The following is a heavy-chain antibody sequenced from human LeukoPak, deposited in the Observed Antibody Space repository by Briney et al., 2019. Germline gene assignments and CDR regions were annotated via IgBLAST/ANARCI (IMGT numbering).Heavy chain of an antibody. J-gene: IGHJ3*02. CDR1: GFTFSSYG. Sequence: GGSLRLSCAASGFTFSSYGMSWVRQAPGKGLEWVSSISGSGGSTYYADSVKGRFTISRDNSKNTLYLQMNSLRAEDTAVYYCARNDDYGDYFDAFDIWGQGTMVTVSS. V-gene: IGHV3-23*01. CDR2: ISGSGGST. D-gene: IGHD4-17*01. CDR3: ARNDDYGDYFDAFDI.